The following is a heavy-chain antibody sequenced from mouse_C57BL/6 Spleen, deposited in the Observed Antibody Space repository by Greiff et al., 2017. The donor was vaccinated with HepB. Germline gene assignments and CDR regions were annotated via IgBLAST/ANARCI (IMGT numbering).Heavy chain of an antibody. CDR3: ARSPTTVVVNWYFDV. V-gene: IGHV1-54*01. CDR2: INPGSGGT. Sequence: QVQLKQSGAELVRPGTSVKVSCKASGYAFTNYLIEWVKQRPGQGLEWIGVINPGSGGTNYNEKFKGKATLTADKSSSTAYMQLSSLTSEDSAVYFCARSPTTVVVNWYFDVWGTGTTVTVSS. D-gene: IGHD1-1*01. J-gene: IGHJ1*03. CDR1: GYAFTNYL.